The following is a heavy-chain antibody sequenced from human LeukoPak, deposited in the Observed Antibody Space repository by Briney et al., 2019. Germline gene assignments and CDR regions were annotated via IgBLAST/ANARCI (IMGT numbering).Heavy chain of an antibody. CDR2: ISVYNGNT. V-gene: IGHV1-18*04. J-gene: IGHJ4*02. CDR3: ARGGDVRSLDY. D-gene: IGHD3-16*01. Sequence: GASVKVSCKASGYTFINYDITWVRQAPGQGLEWMAWISVYNGNTIYAQKLQDRVTLTTDTSTSTAYMELRSLRSDDTVLYYCARGGDVRSLDYWGQGTLVTVSS. CDR1: GYTFINYD.